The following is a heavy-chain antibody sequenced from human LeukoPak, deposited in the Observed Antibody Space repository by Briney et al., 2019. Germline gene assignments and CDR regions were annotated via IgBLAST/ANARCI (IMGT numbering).Heavy chain of an antibody. J-gene: IGHJ6*02. CDR3: ARGGTYYDFWSGYRYYYYYGMDV. Sequence: SETLSLTCTVSGGSISSSSYYWGWIRQPPGKGLEWIGSIYYSGSTYYNPALKSRVTISVDTSKNQFSLKLSSVTAADTAVYYCARGGTYYDFWSGYRYYYYYGMDVWGQGTTVTVSS. CDR1: GGSISSSSYY. D-gene: IGHD3-3*01. CDR2: IYYSGST. V-gene: IGHV4-39*01.